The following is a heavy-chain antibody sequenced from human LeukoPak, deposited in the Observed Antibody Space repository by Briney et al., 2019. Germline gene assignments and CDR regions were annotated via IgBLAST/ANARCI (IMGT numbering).Heavy chain of an antibody. Sequence: ASVKVSCKASGYTFTSYGISWVRQAPGQGLEWMGWISAYNGNTNYAQKLQGRVTMTTDTSTSTAYMEQRSLRSDDTAVYCCASSAYCGGDCYSADFYYWGQGTLVTVSS. V-gene: IGHV1-18*01. CDR1: GYTFTSYG. D-gene: IGHD2-21*02. J-gene: IGHJ4*02. CDR3: ASSAYCGGDCYSADFYY. CDR2: ISAYNGNT.